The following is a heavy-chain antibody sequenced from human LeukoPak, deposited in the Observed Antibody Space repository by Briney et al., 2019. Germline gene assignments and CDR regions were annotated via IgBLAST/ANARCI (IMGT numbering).Heavy chain of an antibody. Sequence: SETLSLTCTVSGASISSYYWSWIRQPPGKGLEWIGYIFHSGSTNYNPSLKSRVTISVDTSKNQLSLKLSSVTAADTAVYYCARGAPGGDDYGDYWGQGTLVTVSS. V-gene: IGHV4-59*01. CDR3: ARGAPGGDDYGDY. CDR1: GASISSYY. D-gene: IGHD3-10*01. CDR2: IFHSGST. J-gene: IGHJ4*02.